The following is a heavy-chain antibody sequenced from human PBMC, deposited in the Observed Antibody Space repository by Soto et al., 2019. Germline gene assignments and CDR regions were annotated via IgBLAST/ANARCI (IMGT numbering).Heavy chain of an antibody. Sequence: PSETLSLTCTVSGDSISTDYWSWIRQSPGKGLEWIGFIYYGGSTNYNPSLKSRVTIPVDTPKNQFSLKLSSVTAADTAVYYCAKNWNWGSLVHWGQGTLVTVS. CDR3: AKNWNWGSLVH. D-gene: IGHD7-27*01. CDR1: GDSISTDY. J-gene: IGHJ4*02. CDR2: IYYGGST. V-gene: IGHV4-59*08.